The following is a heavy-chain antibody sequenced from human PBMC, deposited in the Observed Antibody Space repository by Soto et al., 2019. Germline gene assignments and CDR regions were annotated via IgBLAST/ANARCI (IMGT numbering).Heavy chain of an antibody. CDR1: GYSFTSYW. V-gene: IGHV5-10-1*01. J-gene: IGHJ6*02. Sequence: PGESLKISCKGSGYSFTSYWISWVRQMPGKGLEWMGRIDPSDSYTNYSPSFQGHVTISADKSISTAYLQWSSLKASDTAMYYCARLTHCTNGVCHPNYYYYYGMDVWGQGTTVTVSS. D-gene: IGHD2-8*01. CDR3: ARLTHCTNGVCHPNYYYYYGMDV. CDR2: IDPSDSYT.